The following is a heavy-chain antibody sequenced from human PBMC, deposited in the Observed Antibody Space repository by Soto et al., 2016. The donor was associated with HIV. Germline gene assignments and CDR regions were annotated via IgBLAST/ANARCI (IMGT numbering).Heavy chain of an antibody. V-gene: IGHV4-59*02. CDR3: AAGPVLTNAAHFNY. Sequence: QVQLQESGPRLVKPSETLSLTCNVSGGSVNNFYWNWIRQSPGKGLEWIGYVYHSGSTNYNPSLKSRLNISMNTSKSQFFLTLTSVTSADTADYFCAAGPVLTNAAHFNYWGQGIPGHRLL. D-gene: IGHD2-8*01. CDR2: VYHSGST. CDR1: GGSVNNFY. J-gene: IGHJ4*02.